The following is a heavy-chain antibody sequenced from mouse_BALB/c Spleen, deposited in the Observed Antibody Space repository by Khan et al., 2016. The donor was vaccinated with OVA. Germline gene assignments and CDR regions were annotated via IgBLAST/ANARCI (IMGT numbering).Heavy chain of an antibody. D-gene: IGHD2-10*01. J-gene: IGHJ4*01. CDR2: IWSDGST. CDR1: GFSLTNYG. CDR3: ARQPYYHYYDMDY. V-gene: IGHV2-6-1*01. Sequence: QVQLKESGPGLVAPSQSLSITCTISGFSLTNYGVHWVRQPPGKGLEWLVVIWSDGSTTYDSAIKSRLTISKDNSKSQVFLKMDSLLTDDTAMYYCARQPYYHYYDMDYWGQGTTVTVSA.